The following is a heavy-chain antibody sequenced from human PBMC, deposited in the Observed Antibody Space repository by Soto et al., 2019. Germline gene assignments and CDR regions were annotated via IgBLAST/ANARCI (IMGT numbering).Heavy chain of an antibody. CDR3: ARGRRDYDFWSGYYPYYYYYYMDV. D-gene: IGHD3-3*01. Sequence: ASVKVSCKASGYTFTGYYMHWVRQAPGQGLEWMGWINPNSGGTNYAQKFQGWVTMTRDTSISTAYMELSRLRSDDTAVYYCARGRRDYDFWSGYYPYYYYYYMDVWGKGTTVTVSS. J-gene: IGHJ6*03. CDR2: INPNSGGT. V-gene: IGHV1-2*04. CDR1: GYTFTGYY.